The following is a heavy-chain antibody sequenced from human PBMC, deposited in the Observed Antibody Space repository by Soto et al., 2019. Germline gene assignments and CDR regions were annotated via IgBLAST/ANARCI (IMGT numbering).Heavy chain of an antibody. CDR2: SQGSGGT. Sequence: SEPLSLTCTVAGGSVRENFWTWIGQPGGKGLEGVGRSQGSGGTSYNPSLKTRLTMSVDTSNNQISLSLRSVTAADTAVYYCPTDLQPATINRGVPLAYPCFNSWVKGSLVT. J-gene: IGHJ5*01. V-gene: IGHV4-4*07. D-gene: IGHD3-10*01. CDR1: GGSVRENF. CDR3: PTDLQPATINRGVPLAYPCFNS.